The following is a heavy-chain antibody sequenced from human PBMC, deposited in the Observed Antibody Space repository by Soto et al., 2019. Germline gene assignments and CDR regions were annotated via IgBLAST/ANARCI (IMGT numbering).Heavy chain of an antibody. Sequence: EVQLVESGGGLVQPGRSLRLSCAASGFTFDDDTMHWVRQAPGKGLEWVSGISWNSVGIGYADSVKGRFTISRDNAKNSLYLQMNSLRAEDTALYYCAKADRGPIAGATVDYWGQGTLVTVSS. V-gene: IGHV3-9*01. CDR1: GFTFDDDT. CDR2: ISWNSVGI. CDR3: AKADRGPIAGATVDY. D-gene: IGHD1-26*01. J-gene: IGHJ4*02.